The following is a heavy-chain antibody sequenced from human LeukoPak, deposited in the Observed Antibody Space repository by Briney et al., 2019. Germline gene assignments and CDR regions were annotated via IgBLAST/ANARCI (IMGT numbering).Heavy chain of an antibody. V-gene: IGHV5-51*01. CDR2: IDPSDSET. CDR1: GYSFTSYC. D-gene: IGHD5-18*01. Sequence: GESLKISSSASGYSFTSYCIGWVRQMPGKGLEWMGIIDPSDSETRYTPSFQGQVTISVDKSLTTADLQWNSLKASDTAMYYCARQTAMGRSGDYWGQGTLVTVSS. CDR3: ARQTAMGRSGDY. J-gene: IGHJ4*02.